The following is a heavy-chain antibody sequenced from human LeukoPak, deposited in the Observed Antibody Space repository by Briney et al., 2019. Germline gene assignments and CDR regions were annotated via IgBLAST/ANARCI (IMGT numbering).Heavy chain of an antibody. J-gene: IGHJ3*02. V-gene: IGHV3-23*01. CDR2: ISGSGGST. D-gene: IGHD2-21*02. Sequence: GGSLRLSCAASGFTFSSYGMHWVRQAPGKGLEWVSAISGSGGSTYYADSVKGRFTISRDNSKNTLYLQMNSLRAEDTAVYYCAKDPPPFVVVTAILGTDAFDIWGQGTMVTVSS. CDR1: GFTFSSYG. CDR3: AKDPPPFVVVTAILGTDAFDI.